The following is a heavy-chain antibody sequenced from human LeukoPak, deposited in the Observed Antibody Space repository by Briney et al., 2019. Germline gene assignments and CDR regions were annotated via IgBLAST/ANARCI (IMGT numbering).Heavy chain of an antibody. CDR1: GFTFSTYW. Sequence: GGSLRLSCAASGFTFSTYWMSWVRQAPGKGLEWVANIKEDGSEKYYGDSVKGRFTISRDNAKNSLYLQMNSLRAEDTAVYYCARTMITFGGVIVPMGFDYWGQGTLVTVSS. CDR3: ARTMITFGGVIVPMGFDY. D-gene: IGHD3-16*02. V-gene: IGHV3-7*03. J-gene: IGHJ4*02. CDR2: IKEDGSEK.